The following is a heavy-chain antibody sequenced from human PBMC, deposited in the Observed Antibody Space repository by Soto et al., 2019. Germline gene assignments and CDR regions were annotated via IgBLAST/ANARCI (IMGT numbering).Heavy chain of an antibody. Sequence: EVQLLESGGDLVQPGGSLRLSCAASGFTLSTYAMSWVRQAPGKGLEWVSAISGSGSSRYYADSAKGRFTISRDNSKNTLFLQLNSLRAEDTAVYYCAKELLRLGESLERYFDYWGQGTLVTVSS. D-gene: IGHD3-10*01. CDR3: AKELLRLGESLERYFDY. J-gene: IGHJ4*02. CDR1: GFTLSTYA. V-gene: IGHV3-23*01. CDR2: ISGSGSSR.